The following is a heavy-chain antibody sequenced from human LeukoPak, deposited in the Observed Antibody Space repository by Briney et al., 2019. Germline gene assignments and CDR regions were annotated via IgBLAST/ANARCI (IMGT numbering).Heavy chain of an antibody. D-gene: IGHD1/OR15-1a*01. CDR3: ARQGTSNVPHYFDY. CDR1: GGSFSGYY. V-gene: IGHV4-59*08. J-gene: IGHJ4*02. Sequence: PSETLSLTCAVYGGSFSGYYWSWIRQPPGKGLEWIGYIYYTGSTNYNPSLKSRLTISVDTSKNQFSLKLSSVTAADTAVYYCARQGTSNVPHYFDYWGQGALVTVSS. CDR2: IYYTGST.